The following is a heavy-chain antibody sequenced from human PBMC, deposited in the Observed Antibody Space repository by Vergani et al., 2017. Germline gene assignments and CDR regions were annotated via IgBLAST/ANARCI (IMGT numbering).Heavy chain of an antibody. D-gene: IGHD3-3*01. V-gene: IGHV3-21*01. CDR2: ISGNNDDV. CDR1: GFTFSHYS. J-gene: IGHJ6*03. CDR3: ARVQELYDFWSGYRVRYYYYMDV. Sequence: EVQMVESGGGLVKPGGSLRLSCVASGFTFSHYSMNWVRQAPGKGLEWVSSISGNNDDVYYADSVKGRFTISRDNAKNSLYLDMSSLRAEDTAVYYCARVQELYDFWSGYRVRYYYYMDVWGKGTTVTVSS.